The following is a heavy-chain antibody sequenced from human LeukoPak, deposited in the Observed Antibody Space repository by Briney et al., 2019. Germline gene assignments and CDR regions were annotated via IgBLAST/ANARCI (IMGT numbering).Heavy chain of an antibody. J-gene: IGHJ4*02. CDR2: IYAADSDP. D-gene: IGHD6-13*01. Sequence: GESLKTSCTGALYTLTTYWIGWVRHFPGKAPVWLGIIYAADSDPRYSPSFQGQATTSTDRPLSTAYLQSSSLTASDRPMYKCVRQGLGSSWFCFYNWGQGTLVTVSS. CDR1: LYTLTTYW. V-gene: IGHV5-51*01. CDR3: VRQGLGSSWFCFYN.